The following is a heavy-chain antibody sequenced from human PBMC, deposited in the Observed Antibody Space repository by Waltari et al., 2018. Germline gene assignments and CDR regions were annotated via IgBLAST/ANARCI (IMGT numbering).Heavy chain of an antibody. CDR1: GGSISSSSYY. Sequence: QLQLQESGPGLVKPSETLSLTCTVSGGSISSSSYYWGWIRQPPGKGLEWIGSIYYSGSTYYNPSLKSRVTISVDTSKNQFSLKLSSVTAADTAVYYCASGGRIATRAFDYWGQGTLVTVSS. CDR2: IYYSGST. V-gene: IGHV4-39*07. CDR3: ASGGRIATRAFDY. D-gene: IGHD6-13*01. J-gene: IGHJ4*02.